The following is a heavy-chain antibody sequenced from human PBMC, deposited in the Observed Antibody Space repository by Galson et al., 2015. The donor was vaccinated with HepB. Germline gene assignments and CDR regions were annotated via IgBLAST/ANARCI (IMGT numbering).Heavy chain of an antibody. CDR2: ISVYNDNT. D-gene: IGHD1-26*01. CDR3: ARGWVDY. CDR1: GYTFTRYG. V-gene: IGHV1-18*04. Sequence: SVKVSCKASGYTFTRYGISWVRQAPGQGLEWMGWISVYNDNTKYAQKIQGRVTITRDTSASTAYMELSSLRSEDTAVYYCARGWVDYWGQGTLVTVSS. J-gene: IGHJ4*02.